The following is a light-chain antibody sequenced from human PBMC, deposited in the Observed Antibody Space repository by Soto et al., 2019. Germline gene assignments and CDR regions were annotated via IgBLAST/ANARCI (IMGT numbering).Light chain of an antibody. CDR2: EGN. J-gene: IGLJ3*02. CDR1: SSDVGSYNL. CDR3: FSYAGSGTWV. V-gene: IGLV2-23*01. Sequence: QSALTQPASVSGSPGQSITISCTGTSSDVGSYNLVSWYQHHPGKAPKLMIYEGNKRPSGVSNRFSGSKSGNTASLTISGLQAEEEADYYFFSYAGSGTWVFGGGTKLTVL.